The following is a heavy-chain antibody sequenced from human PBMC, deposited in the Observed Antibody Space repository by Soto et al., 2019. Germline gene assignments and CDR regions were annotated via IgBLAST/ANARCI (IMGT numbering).Heavy chain of an antibody. J-gene: IGHJ5*02. CDR1: GDSIGTSAYY. V-gene: IGHV4-39*01. Sequence: SETLSLTCAVSGDSIGTSAYYWGWIRQAPGKGLEWIGSINHSGNTYLSPSLKDRVTMSVDTSKNSFSLKLRSATAADTGLYYCSRRAPEGFDPWGQGTLVTVSS. CDR3: SRRAPEGFDP. CDR2: INHSGNT.